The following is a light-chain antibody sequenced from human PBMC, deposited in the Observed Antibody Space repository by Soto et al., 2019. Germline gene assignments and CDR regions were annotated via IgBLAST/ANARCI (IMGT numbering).Light chain of an antibody. CDR2: DVS. Sequence: QSALAQPASVSGSPGQSIAISCTGTSSDVGRCNYVSWFQQHPGKAPKLMIYDVSNRPSGVSERFSGSKSGNTASLTISGLQAEDEADYYCSSYTSSNTFVFGTGTKLTVL. V-gene: IGLV2-14*01. CDR1: SSDVGRCNY. CDR3: SSYTSSNTFV. J-gene: IGLJ1*01.